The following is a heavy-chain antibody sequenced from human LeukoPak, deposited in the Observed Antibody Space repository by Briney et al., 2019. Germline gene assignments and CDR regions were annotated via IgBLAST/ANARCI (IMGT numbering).Heavy chain of an antibody. CDR3: ARDKGIAVAGPSFDS. D-gene: IGHD6-19*01. V-gene: IGHV1-69*04. CDR1: GGTFSSYA. CDR2: IIPILGIA. Sequence: SVKVSCKASGGTFSSYAICWVRQAPGQGLEWMGRIIPILGIANYAQKFQGRVTITADKSTSTAYMELSSLRSEDTAVYYCARDKGIAVAGPSFDSWGQGTLVTVSS. J-gene: IGHJ4*02.